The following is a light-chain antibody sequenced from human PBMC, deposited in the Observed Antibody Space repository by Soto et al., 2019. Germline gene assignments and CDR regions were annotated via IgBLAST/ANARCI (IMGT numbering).Light chain of an antibody. CDR1: QTSSSW. J-gene: IGKJ1*01. Sequence: DIQMTQSPSTLSGSVGDRVTITCRASQTSSSWLAWYQQKPGKAPKLLIYKASTLKSGLPSRFSGSGSGTEFTLTNSSLQPDDFATYYCQHYNSYSEAFGQGTKVELK. V-gene: IGKV1-5*03. CDR3: QHYNSYSEA. CDR2: KAS.